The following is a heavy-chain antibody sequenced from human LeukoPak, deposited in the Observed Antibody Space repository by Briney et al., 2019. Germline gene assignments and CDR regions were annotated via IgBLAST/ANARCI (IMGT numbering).Heavy chain of an antibody. CDR2: ISAYNGNT. CDR3: ARRAGAYSHPYDY. CDR1: GYTFTSHG. Sequence: ASVKVSCKPSGYTFTSHGITWVRQAPGQGLEWVGWISAYNGNTKYAQKFQGRVTMTTDASTGTVHMELRSLRAEDTAVYYCARRAGAYSHPYDYWGQGTLVTVSS. D-gene: IGHD4/OR15-4a*01. J-gene: IGHJ4*02. V-gene: IGHV1-18*01.